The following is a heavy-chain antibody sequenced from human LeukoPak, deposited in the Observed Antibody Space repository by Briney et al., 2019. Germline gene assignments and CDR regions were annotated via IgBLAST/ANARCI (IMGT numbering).Heavy chain of an antibody. CDR2: IIPIFGTA. V-gene: IGHV1-69*01. J-gene: IGHJ4*02. Sequence: SVKVSCKASGGTFSSYAISWVRQAPGQGLEWMGGIIPIFGTANYAQKFQGRVTITADESTSTAYMELSSLRSEDTAVYYCASLSSCSGSSCYVFDYWGQGTLVTVSS. D-gene: IGHD2-15*01. CDR1: GGTFSSYA. CDR3: ASLSSCSGSSCYVFDY.